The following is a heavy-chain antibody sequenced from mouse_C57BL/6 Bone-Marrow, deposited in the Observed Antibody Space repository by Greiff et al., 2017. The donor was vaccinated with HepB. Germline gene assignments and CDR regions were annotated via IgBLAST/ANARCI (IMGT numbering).Heavy chain of an antibody. V-gene: IGHV1-15*01. D-gene: IGHD3-2*02. CDR3: TRSETAQATDYAMDY. CDR1: GYTFTDYE. CDR2: IDPETGGT. J-gene: IGHJ4*01. Sequence: VQGVESGAELVRPGASVTLSCKASGYTFTDYEMHWVKQTPVHGLEWIGAIDPETGGTAYNQKFKGKAILTADKSSSTAYMELRSLTSEDSAVYYCTRSETAQATDYAMDYWGQGTSVTVSS.